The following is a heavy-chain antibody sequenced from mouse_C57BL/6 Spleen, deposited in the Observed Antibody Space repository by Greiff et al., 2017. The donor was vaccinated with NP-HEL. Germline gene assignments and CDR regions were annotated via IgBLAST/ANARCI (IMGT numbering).Heavy chain of an antibody. CDR3: TTGYYDGSDAMDY. V-gene: IGHV14-4*01. Sequence: VHVKQSGAELVRPGASVKLSCTASGFNIKDDYMHWVKQRPEQGLEWIGWIDPENGDTEYASKFQGKATRTADTSSNTAYLQLSSLTSEDTAVYYGTTGYYDGSDAMDYGGQGTSVTVSS. J-gene: IGHJ4*01. CDR2: IDPENGDT. CDR1: GFNIKDDY. D-gene: IGHD1-1*01.